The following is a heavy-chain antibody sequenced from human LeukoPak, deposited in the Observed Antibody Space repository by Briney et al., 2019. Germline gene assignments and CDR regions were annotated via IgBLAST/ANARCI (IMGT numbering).Heavy chain of an antibody. V-gene: IGHV3-11*01. CDR3: ARSLHYDILTGSGMDV. J-gene: IGHJ6*02. Sequence: GGSLRLSCAASGFTFSDYYMSWIRQAPGKGLEWVSYISSSGSTIYYAGSVKGRFTISRDNAKNSLYLQMNSLRAEDTAVYYCARSLHYDILTGSGMDVWGQGTTVTVSS. CDR1: GFTFSDYY. CDR2: ISSSGSTI. D-gene: IGHD3-9*01.